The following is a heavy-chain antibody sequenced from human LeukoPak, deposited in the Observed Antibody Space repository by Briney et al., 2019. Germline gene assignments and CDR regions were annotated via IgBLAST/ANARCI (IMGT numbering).Heavy chain of an antibody. J-gene: IGHJ4*02. CDR3: TKDHYSNYLYYFDY. CDR2: IRYDGATK. V-gene: IGHV3-30*02. Sequence: GSLRLSCAASGFTFSSYGMHWVRQAPGKGLEWVAFIRYDGATKYYRDSVKGRFTISRDNSKNTLYLQMNSLRAEDTAVYYCTKDHYSNYLYYFDYWGQGTLVTVSS. D-gene: IGHD4-11*01. CDR1: GFTFSSYG.